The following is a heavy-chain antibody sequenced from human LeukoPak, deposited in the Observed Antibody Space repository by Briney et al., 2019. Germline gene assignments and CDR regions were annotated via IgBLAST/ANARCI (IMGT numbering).Heavy chain of an antibody. J-gene: IGHJ4*02. V-gene: IGHV4-4*07. Sequence: SETLSLTCPVSGDSISSYYWSWIRQPAGKGLEWIGRIYTSGSTNYNPSLKSRVTMSVDTSKNHFSLKLSSVTAADTAVYYCARGSGYINFDYWGQGTLVTVSS. CDR1: GDSISSYY. D-gene: IGHD5-12*01. CDR2: IYTSGST. CDR3: ARGSGYINFDY.